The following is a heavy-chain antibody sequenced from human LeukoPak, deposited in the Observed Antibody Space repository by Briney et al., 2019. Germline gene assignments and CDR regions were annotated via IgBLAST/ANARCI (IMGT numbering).Heavy chain of an antibody. J-gene: IGHJ4*02. D-gene: IGHD3-16*01. Sequence: ASVKVSCKASGYTFTGYYMHWVRQAPGQGLEWMGWINPNSGGTNYAQKFQGRVTMTTDTSTSTAYMELRSLRSDDTAVYYCARMLRFGGVEHEDYWGQGTLVTVSS. CDR1: GYTFTGYY. CDR2: INPNSGGT. V-gene: IGHV1-2*02. CDR3: ARMLRFGGVEHEDY.